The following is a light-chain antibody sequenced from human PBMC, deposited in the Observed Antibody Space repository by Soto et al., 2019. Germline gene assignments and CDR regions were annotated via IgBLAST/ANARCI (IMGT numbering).Light chain of an antibody. V-gene: IGKV3-20*01. CDR3: QQYGGSPWT. J-gene: IGKJ1*01. Sequence: EIALTQSPGTLSLSPGERATLSCRASQTVSGSQLAWYQQRPGQPPRLLIFDASRRATGIPDRFSGSGSGTDFSLTISWLEPEDFAVYYCQQYGGSPWTFGQGTKVDIK. CDR1: QTVSGSQ. CDR2: DAS.